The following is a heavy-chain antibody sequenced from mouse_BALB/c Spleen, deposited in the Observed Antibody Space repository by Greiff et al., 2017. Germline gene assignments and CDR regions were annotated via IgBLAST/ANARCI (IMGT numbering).Heavy chain of an antibody. J-gene: IGHJ2*01. V-gene: IGHV1-69*02. CDR1: GYTFTSYW. CDR3: ARFTTAHYFDY. CDR2: IDPSDSYT. D-gene: IGHD1-2*01. Sequence: VQLQQPGAELVKPGASVKLSCKASGYTFTSYWMHWVKQRPGQGLEWIGEIDPSDSYTNYNQKFKGKATLTVDKSSSTAYMQLSSLTSEDSAVYYCARFTTAHYFDYWGQGTTLTVSS.